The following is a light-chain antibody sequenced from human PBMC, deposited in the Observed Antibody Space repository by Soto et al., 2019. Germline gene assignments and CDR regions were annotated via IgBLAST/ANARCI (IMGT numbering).Light chain of an antibody. CDR2: TAS. V-gene: IGKV1-39*01. CDR1: QSITTY. CDR3: QKSYSIHIVT. Sequence: DIRMTQSPSSLSASVGDRVSITCRASQSITTYLNWYQYKPGKPPKLLIYTASNLQSGVPSRFSGSGSGTDFTLTISILQPEDFATYYCQKSYSIHIVTFGPGTKVDI. J-gene: IGKJ3*01.